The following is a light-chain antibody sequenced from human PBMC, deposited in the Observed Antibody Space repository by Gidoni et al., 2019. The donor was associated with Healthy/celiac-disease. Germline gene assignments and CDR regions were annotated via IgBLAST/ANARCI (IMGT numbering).Light chain of an antibody. Sequence: DIQMTQSPSSLSASVGDRVTITCRASQSISSYFNLYQQKPGKAPKLLIYAASSLQSGVPSRFSGSGSGTDFTLTISSLQPEDFATYYCQQSYSTPPTFGQGTKVEIK. CDR2: AAS. V-gene: IGKV1-39*01. CDR3: QQSYSTPPT. J-gene: IGKJ1*01. CDR1: QSISSY.